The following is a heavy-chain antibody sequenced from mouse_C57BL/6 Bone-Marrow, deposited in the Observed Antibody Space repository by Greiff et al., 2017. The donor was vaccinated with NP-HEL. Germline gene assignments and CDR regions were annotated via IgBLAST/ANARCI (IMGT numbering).Heavy chain of an antibody. J-gene: IGHJ4*01. Sequence: QVQLKQSGAELARPGASVKLSCKASGYTFTSYGISWVKQRTGQGLEWIGEIYPRSGNTYYIEKFKGKATLTADKSSSTAYMELRSLTSEDSAVYFCARVTTVVATRYAMDYWGQGTSVTVSS. V-gene: IGHV1-81*01. CDR3: ARVTTVVATRYAMDY. CDR2: IYPRSGNT. CDR1: GYTFTSYG. D-gene: IGHD1-1*01.